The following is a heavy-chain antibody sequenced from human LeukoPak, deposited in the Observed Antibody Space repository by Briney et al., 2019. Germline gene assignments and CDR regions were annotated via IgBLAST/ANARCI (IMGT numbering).Heavy chain of an antibody. D-gene: IGHD5-18*01. CDR2: LFYGGKT. J-gene: IGHJ4*02. CDR1: GFIVTNNY. Sequence: PGGSLRLSCVASGFIVTNNYMSLVRQAPGKGLEWVSGLFYGGKTFYADSVKGRFTISRDDVKNTLFLQMNTLRAEDTAVYYCARGRDNPAMMWLALDLDSWGQGTLVTVSS. V-gene: IGHV3-53*01. CDR3: ARGRDNPAMMWLALDLDS.